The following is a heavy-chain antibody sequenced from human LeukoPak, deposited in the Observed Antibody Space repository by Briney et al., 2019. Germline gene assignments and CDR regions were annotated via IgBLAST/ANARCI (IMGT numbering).Heavy chain of an antibody. D-gene: IGHD6-13*01. Sequence: SQTLSLTWTVSGDSISSGSYYWSWIRQHPGKGLEWIGYIYYSGRTFHNPSLKSRLTISVDTSKTQFSLKLTSVTAADTAVYFCARLRAASGSFDYWGQGTLVTVSS. CDR1: GDSISSGSYY. CDR2: IYYSGRT. V-gene: IGHV4-31*02. CDR3: ARLRAASGSFDY. J-gene: IGHJ4*02.